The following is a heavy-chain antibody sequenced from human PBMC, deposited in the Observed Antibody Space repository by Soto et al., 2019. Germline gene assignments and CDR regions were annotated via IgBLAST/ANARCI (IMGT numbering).Heavy chain of an antibody. CDR3: AIHQPQRMDDGDYLNALEP. Sequence: QLQLQESGPGLVKPSETLSLTCTVSGGSISSSGYHWGWIRQPPGKGLEWIASIYYSGRTYYNPSLKSRLTMSVDTSTNQFSLKLSSVTAADTVVYCCAIHQPQRMDDGDYLNALEPGCKGTLVRVSS. J-gene: IGHJ5*02. V-gene: IGHV4-39*01. D-gene: IGHD4-17*01. CDR2: IYYSGRT. CDR1: GGSISSSGYH.